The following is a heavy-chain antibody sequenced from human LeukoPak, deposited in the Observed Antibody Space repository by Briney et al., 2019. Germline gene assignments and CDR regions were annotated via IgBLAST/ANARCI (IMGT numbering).Heavy chain of an antibody. V-gene: IGHV4-59*01. CDR1: GGSISSYY. Sequence: SETLSLTCTVSGGSISSYYWSWIRQPPGKGLEWIGYIYYSGSTNYNPSLKSRVTISVDTSKNQFSLRLSSVTAADTAVYYCARVGGVVVPAAPYFDYWGQGTLVTVSS. CDR3: ARVGGVVVPAAPYFDY. CDR2: IYYSGST. D-gene: IGHD2-2*01. J-gene: IGHJ4*02.